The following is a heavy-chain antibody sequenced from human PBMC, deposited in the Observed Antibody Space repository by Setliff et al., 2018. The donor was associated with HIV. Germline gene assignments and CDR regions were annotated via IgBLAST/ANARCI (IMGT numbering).Heavy chain of an antibody. CDR2: IYYDGTT. J-gene: IGHJ5*02. CDR1: GDSVSSRSYY. Sequence: SETLSLTCTVSGDSVSSRSYYWAWIRQPPGKGLEWIGNIYYDGTTSYNAYLKSRVTISVDASKNQFSLRLTSVTAADTAMYHCARDRSSGWSKDWFDTWGQGILVTVSS. V-gene: IGHV4-39*07. D-gene: IGHD6-19*01. CDR3: ARDRSSGWSKDWFDT.